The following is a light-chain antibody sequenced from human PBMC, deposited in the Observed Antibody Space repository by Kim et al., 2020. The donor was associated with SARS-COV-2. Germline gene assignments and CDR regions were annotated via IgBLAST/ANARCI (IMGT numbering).Light chain of an antibody. J-gene: IGKJ1*01. Sequence: DIQMTQSPSSLSASVGDRVTITCRASQGISNSLAWYQQKPGNVPKVLIYDASTLHSGVPSRFSGSGSGTDFTLTISSLQPEDVATYYCQKNNAAPWTFGQGTKVDIK. CDR2: DAS. CDR3: QKNNAAPWT. CDR1: QGISNS. V-gene: IGKV1-27*01.